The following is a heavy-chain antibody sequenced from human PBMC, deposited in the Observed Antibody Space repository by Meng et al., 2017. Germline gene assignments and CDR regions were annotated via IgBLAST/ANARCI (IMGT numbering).Heavy chain of an antibody. CDR3: ARQRGPDF. J-gene: IGHJ4*02. Sequence: QVQLQHWGAGLLRPSETLSLTCAVYGGSFSGYYWNWIRQPPGKGLEWIGEINEFGSTNYNPSLKSRVTILVDTSKNQFSLKLRSVTAADTAVYYCARQRGPDFWGQGSLVTVSS. CDR1: GGSFSGYY. V-gene: IGHV4-34*01. D-gene: IGHD5-12*01. CDR2: INEFGST.